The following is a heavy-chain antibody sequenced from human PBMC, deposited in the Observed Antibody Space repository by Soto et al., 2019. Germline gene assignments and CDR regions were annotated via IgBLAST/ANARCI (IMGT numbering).Heavy chain of an antibody. V-gene: IGHV1-18*01. CDR3: ARDRIVVVPAAGGDYYYMDV. CDR1: GYTFTSYG. CDR2: ISAYNGNT. Sequence: ASVKVSCKASGYTFTSYGISWVRQAPGQGLEWMGWISAYNGNTNYAQKLQGRVTMTTDTSTSTAYMELRSLRSDDTAVYYCARDRIVVVPAAGGDYYYMDVWGKGTTVTVSS. D-gene: IGHD2-2*01. J-gene: IGHJ6*03.